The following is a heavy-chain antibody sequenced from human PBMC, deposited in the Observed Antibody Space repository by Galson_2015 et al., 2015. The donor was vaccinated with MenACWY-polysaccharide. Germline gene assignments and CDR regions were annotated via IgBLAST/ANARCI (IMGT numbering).Heavy chain of an antibody. J-gene: IGHJ6*02. CDR2: IKKDGSEK. CDR1: GFTFKNYW. CDR3: ARGHYGMDV. Sequence: SLRLSCAVSGFTFKNYWMSWVRQAPGKGLEWVANIKKDGSEKYCVDSVKGRFTISRDNGRSSLYLQMNGLRAEDTAVHYCARGHYGMDVWGQGTTVTVS. V-gene: IGHV3-7*01.